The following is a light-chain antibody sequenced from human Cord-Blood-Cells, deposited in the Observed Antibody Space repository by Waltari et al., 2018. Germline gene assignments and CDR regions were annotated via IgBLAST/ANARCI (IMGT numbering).Light chain of an antibody. CDR2: DVS. CDR1: SSDVGGYNY. Sequence: QSALTQPASVSGSPGQSLTISCTGTSSDVGGYNYGSWYQQHPGKAPKLMIYDVSKQPSGVSNRFSGSKSGNTASLTISGLQAEDEADYYCSSYTSSSTWVFGGGTKLTVL. V-gene: IGLV2-14*01. J-gene: IGLJ3*02. CDR3: SSYTSSSTWV.